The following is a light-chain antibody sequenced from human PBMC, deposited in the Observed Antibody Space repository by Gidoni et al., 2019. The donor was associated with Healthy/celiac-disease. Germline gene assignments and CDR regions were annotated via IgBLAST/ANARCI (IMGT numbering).Light chain of an antibody. CDR3: QQYYSTLPYT. V-gene: IGKV4-1*01. J-gene: IGKJ2*01. CDR2: WAS. Sequence: DLVMTQSPDSLAVSLGARATINCTSSQSVLYSSNNKNYLAWYQQKPGEPPKLLIYWASTRESGVPDRFSGSGSGTDFTLTISSMQAEDVAVYYCQQYYSTLPYTFGQGTKLEIK. CDR1: QSVLYSSNNKNY.